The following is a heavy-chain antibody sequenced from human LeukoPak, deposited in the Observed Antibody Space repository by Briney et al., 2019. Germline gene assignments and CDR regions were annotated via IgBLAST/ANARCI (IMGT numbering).Heavy chain of an antibody. CDR3: ARQDDNDHGDPKLLEP. Sequence: PSETVPHLCTVSGGSISSSGFYWGWIRQPPGKGLECIGSINYSGRTLYSSSLRSPVTISVDTPNNQFSLKLSSVTAADTAVYYCARQDDNDHGDPKLLEPWG. J-gene: IGHJ5*02. D-gene: IGHD4-17*01. V-gene: IGHV4-39*01. CDR2: INYSGRT. CDR1: GGSISSSGFY.